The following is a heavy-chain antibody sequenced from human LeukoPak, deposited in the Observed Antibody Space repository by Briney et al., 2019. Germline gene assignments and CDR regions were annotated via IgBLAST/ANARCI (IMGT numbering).Heavy chain of an antibody. V-gene: IGHV1-8*03. CDR1: GYTFTSYD. D-gene: IGHD2-2*01. Sequence: GASVKVSCKASGYTFTSYDINWVRQATGQGLEWMGWMNPNSGNTGYAQKFQGRATITRNTSISTAYIELSSLRSEGTAVYYCARAGGYCSSTSCSNWFDPWGQGTLVTVSS. CDR3: ARAGGYCSSTSCSNWFDP. CDR2: MNPNSGNT. J-gene: IGHJ5*02.